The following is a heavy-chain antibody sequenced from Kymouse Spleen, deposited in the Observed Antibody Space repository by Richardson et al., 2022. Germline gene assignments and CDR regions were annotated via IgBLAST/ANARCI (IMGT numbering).Heavy chain of an antibody. CDR1: GFTFDDYA. CDR3: AKDIGPYNWNAFDI. Sequence: EVQLVESGGGLVQPGRSLRLSCAASGFTFDDYAMHWVRQAPGKGLEWVSGISWNSGSIGYADSVKGRFTISRDNAKNSLYLQMNSLRAEDTALYYCAKDIGPYNWNAFDIWGQGTMVTVSS. D-gene: IGHD1-20*01,IGHD1-7*01. J-gene: IGHJ3*02. V-gene: IGHV3-9*01. CDR2: ISWNSGSI.